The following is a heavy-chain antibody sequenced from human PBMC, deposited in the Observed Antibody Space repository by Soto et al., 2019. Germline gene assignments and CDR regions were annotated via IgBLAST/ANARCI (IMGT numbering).Heavy chain of an antibody. J-gene: IGHJ4*02. D-gene: IGHD3-10*01. V-gene: IGHV1-18*01. CDR3: ARDAQPKGVAADGASYY. CDR2: ITTYNGNR. Sequence: QVQLVQSGPEVKSPGASVKVSCKASGYTFKNYGIKWVRQAPGQGLEWVGWITTYNGNRYSAEKFQGRVTMTTDTSTSTTYMELRSLTSDDTGVYYCARDAQPKGVAADGASYYWGQGTLVTVSS. CDR1: GYTFKNYG.